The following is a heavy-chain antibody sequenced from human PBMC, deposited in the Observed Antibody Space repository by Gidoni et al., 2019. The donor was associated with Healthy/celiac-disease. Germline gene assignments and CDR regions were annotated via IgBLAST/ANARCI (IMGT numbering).Heavy chain of an antibody. CDR3: AKDIGIGSPTHIAVAATGYFQH. CDR2: ISGSGGST. CDR1: GFTFSSYA. Sequence: EVQLLESGGGLVQPGGSLRLSCAASGFTFSSYAMSWVRQAPGKGLEWVSAISGSGGSTYYADSVKGRFTISRDNSKNTLYLQMNSLRAEDTAVYYCAKDIGIGSPTHIAVAATGYFQHWGQGTLVTVSS. D-gene: IGHD6-19*01. V-gene: IGHV3-23*01. J-gene: IGHJ1*01.